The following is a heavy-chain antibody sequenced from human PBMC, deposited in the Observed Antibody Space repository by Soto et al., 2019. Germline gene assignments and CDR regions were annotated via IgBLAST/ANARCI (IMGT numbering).Heavy chain of an antibody. CDR3: TTANPYKYDSRGHYY. V-gene: IGHV3-15*01. D-gene: IGHD3-22*01. CDR1: GVTFSNDC. CDR2: IKKRADGGTA. J-gene: IGHJ4*02. Sequence: LXPSRAHSGVTFSNDCMNWVLQAPGMGLEWVGRIKKRADGGTADHATPVKGRFTISRDDSKDTLYLQMNSLKTEDTAVYYCTTANPYKYDSRGHYYWGQGTLVTVSS.